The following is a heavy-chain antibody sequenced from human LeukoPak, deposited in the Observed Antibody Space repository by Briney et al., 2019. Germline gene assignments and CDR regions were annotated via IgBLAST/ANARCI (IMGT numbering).Heavy chain of an antibody. V-gene: IGHV1-2*02. CDR2: INPNSGDT. J-gene: IGHJ5*02. Sequence: ASVKVSCKASVYTFTGYYMHWVRQAPGQGLEWMGWINPNSGDTNYAQKFQGRVTVTRDTPITTVYMELSSLRSDDTAVYYCARGLFPRVSMVRGVIISPWFDPWGQGTLVTVSS. CDR1: VYTFTGYY. D-gene: IGHD3-10*01. CDR3: ARGLFPRVSMVRGVIISPWFDP.